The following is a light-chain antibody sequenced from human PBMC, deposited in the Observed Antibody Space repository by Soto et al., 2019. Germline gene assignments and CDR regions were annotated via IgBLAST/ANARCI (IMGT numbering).Light chain of an antibody. V-gene: IGKV3-11*01. CDR1: RSVTTF. CDR3: QQSHNWPRT. CDR2: EAS. Sequence: EIVLTQSPGTLSLSPGERATLSFRASRSVTTFLAWYQQRPGQAPRLLISEASNRAAGIPARFSGSGSGTDFTLTISSLEPEDFAVYYCQQSHNWPRTFGQGTKVDIK. J-gene: IGKJ1*01.